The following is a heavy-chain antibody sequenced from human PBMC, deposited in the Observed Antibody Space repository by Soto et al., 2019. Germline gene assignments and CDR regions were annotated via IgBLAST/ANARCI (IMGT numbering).Heavy chain of an antibody. CDR1: RFTFSSYA. J-gene: IGHJ4*02. CDR2: ISANGGRT. V-gene: IGHV3-23*01. CDR3: AQDPRISGIDY. Sequence: EVQLLESGGGLVQPGGSLRLSCGASRFTFSSYAMSWVRQAPGKAPEWVSGISANGGRTDYADSVRGRFTMSRDNSKNTVYLQMNSLRAEDTAVYYCAQDPRISGIDYWGQGTLVTVSS. D-gene: IGHD1-20*01.